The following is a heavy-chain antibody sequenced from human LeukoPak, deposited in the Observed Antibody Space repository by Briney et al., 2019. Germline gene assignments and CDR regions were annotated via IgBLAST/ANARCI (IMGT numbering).Heavy chain of an antibody. CDR1: GGSFSGYY. CDR3: ARASTVAAPDY. Sequence: PSETLSLTCAVYGGSFSGYYWSWIRQPPGKGLEWIGEINHSGSTNYNPSLKSRVTISVDTSKNQFSLKLSSVTAADTAVYYCARASTVAAPDYWGQGTLVTVSS. J-gene: IGHJ4*02. V-gene: IGHV4-34*01. CDR2: INHSGST. D-gene: IGHD6-19*01.